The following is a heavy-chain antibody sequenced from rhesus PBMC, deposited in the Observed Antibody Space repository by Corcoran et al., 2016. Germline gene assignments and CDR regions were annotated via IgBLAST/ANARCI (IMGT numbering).Heavy chain of an antibody. CDR3: ARDFYYDSGYLDPFDY. CDR1: GGSISSNY. CDR2: ILGSGGST. Sequence: QLQLQESGPGLVKPSETLSLTCAVAGGSISSNYWSWIRQPPGKGLEWFGRILGSGGSTDYNPSLTSRVTISTDTSKNQFSLKLSSGTAADTAVYYCARDFYYDSGYLDPFDYWGQGVLVTVSS. V-gene: IGHV4-173*01. D-gene: IGHD3-28*01. J-gene: IGHJ4*01.